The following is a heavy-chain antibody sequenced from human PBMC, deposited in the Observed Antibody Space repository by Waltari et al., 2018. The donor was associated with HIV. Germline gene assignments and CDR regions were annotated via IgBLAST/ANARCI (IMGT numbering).Heavy chain of an antibody. V-gene: IGHV3-30*01. CDR3: ARGRGGPDY. D-gene: IGHD3-10*01. CDR1: GFTFRNYA. J-gene: IGHJ4*02. CDR2: ISYDGNEK. Sequence: QVQLVESGGGVVQPGRSLRLSCAASGFTFRNYAMHWVRQAPGKGLEGVTVISYDGNEKYYADSVKGRFTISRDNSKNTLYLQMNSLRVEDTAVYYCARGRGGPDYWGQGTLVTVSS.